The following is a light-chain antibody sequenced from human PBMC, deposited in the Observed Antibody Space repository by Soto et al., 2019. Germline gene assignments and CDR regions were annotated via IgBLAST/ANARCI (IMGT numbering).Light chain of an antibody. CDR3: QQYNNWPLT. Sequence: EIVMTQSPSTLSVSPGDRATLSCRASQSVSSNLAWYQQKPGQAPRLLIYGASTGATGFPARFSGSGSGTELTLTISSLQSEDFAVYYCQQYNNWPLTFGQGTKVEIK. CDR2: GAS. V-gene: IGKV3-15*01. J-gene: IGKJ1*01. CDR1: QSVSSN.